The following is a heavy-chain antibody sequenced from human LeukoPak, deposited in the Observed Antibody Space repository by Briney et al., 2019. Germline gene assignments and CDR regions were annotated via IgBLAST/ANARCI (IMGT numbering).Heavy chain of an antibody. CDR3: AKMAITVVRGLVPYGFDI. V-gene: IGHV3-23*01. Sequence: PGGSLRLSCAASGFTFRRYAVNWVRQAPGKGLEWVSGISGSGGSTYYADSVRGRFTISRDNSQNTLYLQMNSLRAEDTAVYYCAKMAITVVRGLVPYGFDIWGQGTMVTVSS. D-gene: IGHD3-10*01. J-gene: IGHJ3*02. CDR1: GFTFRRYA. CDR2: ISGSGGST.